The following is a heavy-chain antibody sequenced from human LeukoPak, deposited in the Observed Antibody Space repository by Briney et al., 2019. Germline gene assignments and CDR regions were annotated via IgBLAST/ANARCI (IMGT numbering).Heavy chain of an antibody. J-gene: IGHJ4*02. Sequence: GGSLTLSCAASGFTFSHAWMSWVRHAAGKGMEWVGRIKSKADGGTTDYAAPVKGRFTISRDDSKNTLYLQMNSLKTEDAAVYYCTTTLFTDFWGQGTLVTVSS. V-gene: IGHV3-15*01. CDR1: GFTFSHAW. CDR2: IKSKADGGTT. D-gene: IGHD2/OR15-2a*01. CDR3: TTTLFTDF.